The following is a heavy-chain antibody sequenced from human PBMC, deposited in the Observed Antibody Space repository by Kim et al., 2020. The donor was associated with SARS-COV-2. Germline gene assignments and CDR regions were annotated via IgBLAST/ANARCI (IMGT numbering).Heavy chain of an antibody. CDR2: ISYDGSNK. V-gene: IGHV3-30*18. CDR1: GFTFSSYG. D-gene: IGHD3-3*01. J-gene: IGHJ6*02. Sequence: GGSLRLSCAASGFTFSSYGMHWVRQAPGKGLEWVAVISYDGSNKYYADSVKGRFTISRDNSKNTLYLQMNSLRAEDTAVYYCAKDFGVVIYYYYGMDVWCQGTTVTVSS. CDR3: AKDFGVVIYYYYGMDV.